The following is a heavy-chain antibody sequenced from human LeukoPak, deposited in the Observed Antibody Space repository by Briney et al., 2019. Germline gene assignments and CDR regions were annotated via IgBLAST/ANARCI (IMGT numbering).Heavy chain of an antibody. D-gene: IGHD2-21*02. CDR1: GFTFSSYG. Sequence: PGGSLRLSCAASGFTFSSYGMHWVRQAPGKGLEWVAVIWYDGSNKYYADSVKGRFTISRDNSKNTLYLQMNSLRAEDTAVYYCARGTCGGDCQEVYYYYYGMDVWGQGTLVTVSS. V-gene: IGHV3-33*01. J-gene: IGHJ6*02. CDR3: ARGTCGGDCQEVYYYYYGMDV. CDR2: IWYDGSNK.